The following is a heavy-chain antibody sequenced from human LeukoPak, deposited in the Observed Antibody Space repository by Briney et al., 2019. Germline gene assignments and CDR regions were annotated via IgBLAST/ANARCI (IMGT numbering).Heavy chain of an antibody. J-gene: IGHJ5*02. CDR2: INPGDSDT. CDR3: ARQVPGCSGGSCYSGWFDP. Sequence: GKSLKISCKGSGYSFTSYWIGWVRQVPGKGLEWMGIINPGDSDTRYSPSFQGQVTMSADKSISTAYLQWSSLKASDTAMYYCARQVPGCSGGSCYSGWFDPWGQGTLVTVSS. CDR1: GYSFTSYW. V-gene: IGHV5-51*01. D-gene: IGHD2-15*01.